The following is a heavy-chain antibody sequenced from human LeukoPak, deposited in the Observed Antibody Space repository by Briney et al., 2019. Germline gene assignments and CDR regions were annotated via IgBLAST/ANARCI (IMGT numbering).Heavy chain of an antibody. CDR1: GFPLSSYW. Sequence: QPGGSLRLSCAASGFPLSSYWTNWVRQAPGKGMEWVANINPDGSQKRDVDSVKGRFTVSRDNAKNSLYLQMESLRAEDTAVYYCVSWGVTYNHWGQGTLVTVSS. D-gene: IGHD3-10*01. V-gene: IGHV3-7*02. CDR2: INPDGSQK. J-gene: IGHJ5*02. CDR3: VSWGVTYNH.